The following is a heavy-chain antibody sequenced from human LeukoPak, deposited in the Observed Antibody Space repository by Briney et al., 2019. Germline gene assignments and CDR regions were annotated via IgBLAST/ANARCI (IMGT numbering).Heavy chain of an antibody. J-gene: IGHJ6*02. V-gene: IGHV1-2*02. CDR2: INPNSGGT. Sequence: ASVKVSCKASGYTLTGYYMHWVRQAPGQGLEWMGWINPNSGGTNYAQKFQGRVTMTRDTSISTAYMELSRLRSDDTAVYYCARGDGSYSYYYYGMDVWGQGTTVTVSS. CDR1: GYTLTGYY. D-gene: IGHD1-26*01. CDR3: ARGDGSYSYYYYGMDV.